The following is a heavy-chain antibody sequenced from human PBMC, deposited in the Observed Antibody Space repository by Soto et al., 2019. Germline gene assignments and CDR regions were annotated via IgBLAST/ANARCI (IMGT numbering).Heavy chain of an antibody. Sequence: ASVKVSCKASGYTFTSYGISWVRQAPGQGLEWMGWISAYNGNTNYAQKLQGRVTMTTDTSTSTAYMELRSLRSDDTSVYYCASVTMVRGVIIEDWFDPWGQGTLVTVSS. CDR3: ASVTMVRGVIIEDWFDP. D-gene: IGHD3-10*01. CDR1: GYTFTSYG. V-gene: IGHV1-18*01. CDR2: ISAYNGNT. J-gene: IGHJ5*02.